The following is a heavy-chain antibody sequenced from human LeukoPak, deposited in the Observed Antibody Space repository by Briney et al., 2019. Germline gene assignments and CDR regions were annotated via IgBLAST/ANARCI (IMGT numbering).Heavy chain of an antibody. V-gene: IGHV3-64*01. CDR3: ARAGYDYVWPTD. D-gene: IGHD3-16*01. CDR1: GFTFSSYA. J-gene: IGHJ4*02. Sequence: GGSLRLSCAASGFTFSSYAMHWIHQAPGKGLEYVSGISSNGGSTYYANSVKGRFSISRDNSKNTLYLQMGSLRAEDMAVYYCARAGYDYVWPTDWGQGTLVTVSS. CDR2: ISSNGGST.